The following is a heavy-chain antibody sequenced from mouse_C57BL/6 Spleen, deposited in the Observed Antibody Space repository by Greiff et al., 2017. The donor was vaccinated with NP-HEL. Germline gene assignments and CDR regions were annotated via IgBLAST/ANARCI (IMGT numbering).Heavy chain of an antibody. V-gene: IGHV1-50*01. D-gene: IGHD1-1*01. CDR1: GYTFTSYW. J-gene: IGHJ4*01. Sequence: QVQLQQPGAELVKPGASVKLSCKASGYTFTSYWMQWVKQRPGQGLEWIGAIDPSDSYTNYNQKFKGKATLTVDTSSSTAYMQLSSLTSEDSAVYYCARPITTVVATRDAMDYWGQGTSVTVSS. CDR3: ARPITTVVATRDAMDY. CDR2: IDPSDSYT.